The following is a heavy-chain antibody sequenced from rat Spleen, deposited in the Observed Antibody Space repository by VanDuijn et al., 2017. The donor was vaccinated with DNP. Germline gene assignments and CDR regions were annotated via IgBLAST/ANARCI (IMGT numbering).Heavy chain of an antibody. V-gene: IGHV5-22*01. CDR3: ARPDY. Sequence: EVQLVESGGGLVQPGRSLKLSCAASGFTFSNYGMAWVRQAPKKGLEWVASISSEGSNTYYGDSVKGRFTISRDNAKSTLYLQMDSLRSEDTATYYCARPDYWAQGVMVTVSS. CDR1: GFTFSNYG. CDR2: ISSEGSNT. J-gene: IGHJ2*01.